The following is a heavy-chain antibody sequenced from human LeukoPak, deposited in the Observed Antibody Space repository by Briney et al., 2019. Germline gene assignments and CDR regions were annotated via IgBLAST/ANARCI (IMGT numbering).Heavy chain of an antibody. CDR3: ARVGIAAAGAYD. D-gene: IGHD6-13*01. J-gene: IGHJ4*02. CDR2: IYSGGST. Sequence: PGGSLRLSCAASGFTVSSNYMSWVRHAPGKGLEWVSVIYSGGSTYYADSVKGRFTISRDNSKNTLYLQMNSLRAEDTAVYYCARVGIAAAGAYDWGQGTLVTVSS. CDR1: GFTVSSNY. V-gene: IGHV3-66*01.